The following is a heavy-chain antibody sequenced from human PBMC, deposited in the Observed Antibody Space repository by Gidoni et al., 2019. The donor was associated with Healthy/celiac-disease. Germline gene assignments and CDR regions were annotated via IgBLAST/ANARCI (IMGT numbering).Heavy chain of an antibody. CDR1: GFTFSSYA. CDR3: AREYSSGWYYFDY. D-gene: IGHD6-19*01. J-gene: IGHJ4*02. CDR2: LSYDGSNK. V-gene: IGHV3-30*01. Sequence: QVQLVESGGGVVQPGRSLRLSCAASGFTFSSYAMHWVRQAPGKGLEWVAVLSYDGSNKYYADSVKGRFTISRDNSKNTLYLQMNSLRAEDTAVYYCAREYSSGWYYFDYWGQGTLVTVSS.